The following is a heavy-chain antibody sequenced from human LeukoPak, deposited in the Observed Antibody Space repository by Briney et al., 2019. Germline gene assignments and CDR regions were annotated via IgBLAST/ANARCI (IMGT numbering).Heavy chain of an antibody. J-gene: IGHJ4*02. D-gene: IGHD1-7*01. V-gene: IGHV1-2*02. CDR2: INPNSGGT. CDR1: GGTFSSYA. CDR3: ARATGTTVIDY. Sequence: ASVKVSCKASGGTFSSYAISWVRQAPGQGLEWMGWINPNSGGTNYAQKFQGRVTMTRDTSISTAYMELSRLRSDDTAVYYCARATGTTVIDYWGQGTLVTVSS.